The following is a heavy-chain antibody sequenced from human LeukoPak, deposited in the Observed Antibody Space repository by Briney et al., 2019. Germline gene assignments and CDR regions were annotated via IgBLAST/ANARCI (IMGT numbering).Heavy chain of an antibody. J-gene: IGHJ6*02. D-gene: IGHD6-19*01. CDR2: FSGSGGST. Sequence: GGSLRLSCAASGFTFSSYAMSWVPQAPGKGLEWVSGFSGSGGSTYYADSVKGRFTISRDYSKNTLYLQMNSLRAEDTAVYYCAKDEAVAGTVNGMDVWGQGTTVTVSS. V-gene: IGHV3-23*01. CDR3: AKDEAVAGTVNGMDV. CDR1: GFTFSSYA.